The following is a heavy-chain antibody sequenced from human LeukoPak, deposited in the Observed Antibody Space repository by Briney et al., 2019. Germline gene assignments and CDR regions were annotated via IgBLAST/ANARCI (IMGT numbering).Heavy chain of an antibody. CDR3: ARWGIGDLRNTFDI. CDR2: INPNSGGT. V-gene: IGHV1-2*02. Sequence: ASVKVSCKASGYTFTGYYMHWVRQAPGQGPEWMGWINPNSGGTNYAQKFQGRVTMTRDTSISTAYMELSRLRSDDTAVYYCARWGIGDLRNTFDIWGHGTMVTVSS. CDR1: GYTFTGYY. J-gene: IGHJ3*02. D-gene: IGHD3-10*01.